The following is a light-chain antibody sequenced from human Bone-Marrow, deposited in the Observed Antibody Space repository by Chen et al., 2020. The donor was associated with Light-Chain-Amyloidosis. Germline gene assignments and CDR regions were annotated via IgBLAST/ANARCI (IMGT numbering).Light chain of an antibody. CDR1: QTIISNY. V-gene: IGKV3-20*01. CDR2: GSS. Sequence: EIVLTQSPGTLSLSPGEGAKLSCRASQTIISNYLTWYQQKFGQAPRLLISGSSSRANGIPDSFTGRGSGTDFTLTINRLEPEDFAMYYCQQYGTSPLTFGGGTKVEIK. J-gene: IGKJ4*01. CDR3: QQYGTSPLT.